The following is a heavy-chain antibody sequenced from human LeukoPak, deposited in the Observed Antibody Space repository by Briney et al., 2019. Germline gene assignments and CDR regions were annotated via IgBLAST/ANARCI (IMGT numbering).Heavy chain of an antibody. CDR3: AREREDGYNYEYFDY. CDR2: INWNGGSA. J-gene: IGHJ4*02. D-gene: IGHD5-24*01. CDR1: GFTFDDYG. V-gene: IGHV3-20*04. Sequence: PGGSLRLSCAASGFTFDDYGMSWVRQAPGKGLEWVSGINWNGGSAGYADSVKGGFTISRDNAKNSLYLQMNSLRAEDTALYYCAREREDGYNYEYFDYWGQGALVTVSS.